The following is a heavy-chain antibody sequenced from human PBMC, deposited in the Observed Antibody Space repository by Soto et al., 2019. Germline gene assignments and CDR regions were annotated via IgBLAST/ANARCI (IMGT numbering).Heavy chain of an antibody. Sequence: GGSLRLSCAASGFTFSSYWMHWVRQAPGKGLVWVSRIKGDGSSTSYADSVKGRFTISRDNAKNTLYLQMNSLRAEDTAVYYCAKDLGYCSSISCYYYYGMDVWGQGTTVTVSS. CDR2: IKGDGSST. D-gene: IGHD2-2*01. CDR1: GFTFSSYW. V-gene: IGHV3-74*01. J-gene: IGHJ6*02. CDR3: AKDLGYCSSISCYYYYGMDV.